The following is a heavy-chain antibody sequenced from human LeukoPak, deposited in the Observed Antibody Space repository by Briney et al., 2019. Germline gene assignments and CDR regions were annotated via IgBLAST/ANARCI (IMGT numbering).Heavy chain of an antibody. CDR1: GGSISSYY. CDR2: IFYSGST. J-gene: IGHJ4*02. D-gene: IGHD5-12*01. CDR3: ARGGRRDVVAV. Sequence: PSETLSLTCTVSGGSISSYYCNWIRQPPGKGLEWIGNIFYSGSTNYNPTLKSRVTISVDTSKNQFPLKLSSVTAADTAVYYCARGGRRDVVAVWGQGTLVTVSS. V-gene: IGHV4-59*01.